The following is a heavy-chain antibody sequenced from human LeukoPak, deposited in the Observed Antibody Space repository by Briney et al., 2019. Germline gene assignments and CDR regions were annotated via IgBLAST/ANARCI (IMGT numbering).Heavy chain of an antibody. D-gene: IGHD1-26*01. CDR1: GFTFSDHY. Sequence: GGSLRLSCAASGFTFSDHYMDWVRQAPGKGLEWVGRSRNKANSFTTQYAASVKGRFSLSRDDSEKSLYLQMNSLKTEDTAVYYCAREESGSYAFDIWGQGTMVTVSS. CDR2: SRNKANSFTT. CDR3: AREESGSYAFDI. V-gene: IGHV3-72*01. J-gene: IGHJ3*02.